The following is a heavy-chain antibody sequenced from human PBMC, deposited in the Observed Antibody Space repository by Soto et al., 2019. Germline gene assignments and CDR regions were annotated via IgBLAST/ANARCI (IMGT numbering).Heavy chain of an antibody. D-gene: IGHD3-22*01. J-gene: IGHJ5*01. CDR3: VRGNLNYYDSSGIIDS. CDR1: GGSISSGDYY. Sequence: SETLSLSCTVSGGSISSGDYYWSWIRQPPGKGLEWIGYIYYSGSTYYSPSLKSRVTISVDTSKNQFSLKLSSVTAADTAVYYCVRGNLNYYDSSGIIDSWGQGTLVT. V-gene: IGHV4-30-4*01. CDR2: IYYSGST.